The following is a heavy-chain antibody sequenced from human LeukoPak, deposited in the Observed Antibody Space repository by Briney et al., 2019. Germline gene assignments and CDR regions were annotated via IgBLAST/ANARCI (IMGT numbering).Heavy chain of an antibody. CDR3: ARGGPYSSGWYWGYYFDY. Sequence: SETLSLTCTVSGGSISSSSYYWGWIRQPPGKGLEWIGSIYYSGSTYYNPSLKSRVTISVDTSKNQFSLKLSSVTAADTAVYYCARGGPYSSGWYWGYYFDYWGQGTLVTVSS. D-gene: IGHD6-19*01. V-gene: IGHV4-39*07. J-gene: IGHJ4*02. CDR1: GGSISSSSYY. CDR2: IYYSGST.